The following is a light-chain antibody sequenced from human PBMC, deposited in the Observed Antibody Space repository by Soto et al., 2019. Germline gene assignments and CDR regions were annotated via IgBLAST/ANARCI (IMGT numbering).Light chain of an antibody. J-gene: IGKJ5*01. CDR1: QSVGTF. Sequence: EIVLTQSPATLSLSPGERATLSCRASQSVGTFFAWYQQKPGQAPRLLIYDASNRATGIPARFSGSGSGTEFTLTISSLQSEDLAVYYCQQYNNWPPITFGQGTRLEIK. CDR2: DAS. CDR3: QQYNNWPPIT. V-gene: IGKV3-11*01.